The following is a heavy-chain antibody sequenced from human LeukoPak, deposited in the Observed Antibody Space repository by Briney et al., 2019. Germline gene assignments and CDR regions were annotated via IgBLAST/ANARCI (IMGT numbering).Heavy chain of an antibody. Sequence: GESLRLSCAASGFTFSGSGMHWVHQAPGKGLEWVAFIRYHGSDKFYADSVKGRFTISRDNSKNTLYLQMNSLRPEDTSVYYCARSPTSWYFDYWGQGTLVTVSS. D-gene: IGHD2-2*01. J-gene: IGHJ4*02. CDR3: ARSPTSWYFDY. V-gene: IGHV3-30*02. CDR2: IRYHGSDK. CDR1: GFTFSGSG.